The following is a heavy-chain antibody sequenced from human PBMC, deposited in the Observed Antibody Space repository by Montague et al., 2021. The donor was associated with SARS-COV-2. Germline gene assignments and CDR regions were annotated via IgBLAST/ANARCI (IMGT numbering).Heavy chain of an antibody. CDR2: IHASGIS. CDR3: ARGRFYYDSGELGS. D-gene: IGHD3-22*01. V-gene: IGHV4-4*07. Sequence: SETLSLTCTVSGGSTNNYYCSWIRQPAGKGLEWIGRIHASGISTXNPSRGARVTMSVDTSKNQFSLKLSSVTAADTAVYYCARGRFYYDSGELGSWGQGTLVTVSS. J-gene: IGHJ5*02. CDR1: GGSTNNYY.